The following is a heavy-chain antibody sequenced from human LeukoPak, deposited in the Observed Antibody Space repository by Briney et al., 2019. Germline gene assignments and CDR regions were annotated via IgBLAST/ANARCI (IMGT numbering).Heavy chain of an antibody. CDR1: GGTFSSYA. CDR2: IIPIFGTA. CDR3: ARGVGAKRNDAFDI. D-gene: IGHD1-26*01. V-gene: IGHV1-69*05. J-gene: IGHJ3*02. Sequence: ASVKVSCKASGGTFSSYAISWVRQAPGQGLEWMGGIIPIFGTANYAQKFQGRVTITTDESTSTAYMELSSLRSEDTAVYYCARGVGAKRNDAFDIWGQGTMVTVSS.